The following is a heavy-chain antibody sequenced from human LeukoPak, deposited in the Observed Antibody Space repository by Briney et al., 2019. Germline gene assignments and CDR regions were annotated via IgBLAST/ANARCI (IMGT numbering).Heavy chain of an antibody. J-gene: IGHJ5*02. Sequence: AETLFLTCTVSGSSISSSGYYWGWIRQPPGKGLERIGSIYYSGSTYYNPSIKSRVTISVDTSKNQFPMKLSSVAAGDTAVYYCARDPTAAGNGAWFDPGGQGTLVIVSS. CDR1: GSSISSSGYY. V-gene: IGHV4-39*02. D-gene: IGHD6-13*01. CDR2: IYYSGST. CDR3: ARDPTAAGNGAWFDP.